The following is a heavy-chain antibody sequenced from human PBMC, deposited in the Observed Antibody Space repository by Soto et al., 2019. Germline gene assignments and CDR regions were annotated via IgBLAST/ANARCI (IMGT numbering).Heavy chain of an antibody. V-gene: IGHV1-3*01. Sequence: ASVKVSCKASGYTFTSYAMHWVRQAPGQRLEWMGWINAGNGNTKYSQKFQGRVTITRDTSASTAYMELSSLRSEDTVVYYCALYYDSSGYHPRFDYWGQGTLVTVSS. CDR3: ALYYDSSGYHPRFDY. CDR1: GYTFTSYA. J-gene: IGHJ4*02. CDR2: INAGNGNT. D-gene: IGHD3-22*01.